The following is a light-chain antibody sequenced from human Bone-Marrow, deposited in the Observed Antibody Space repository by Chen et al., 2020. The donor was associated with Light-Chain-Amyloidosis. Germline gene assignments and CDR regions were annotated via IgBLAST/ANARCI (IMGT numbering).Light chain of an antibody. J-gene: IGKJ5*01. CDR1: QSALKSSTNKNH. CDR2: WAS. Sequence: DIVMTQSPESLAVSLRERATIPCKSSQSALKSSTNKNHLGWYLEKPGQPPRLLLYWASTRESGVPARFSGSGSGTDFTLSISSLQAEDVAVYFCQQDYSFPFTFGQGTRLEIK. V-gene: IGKV4-1*01. CDR3: QQDYSFPFT.